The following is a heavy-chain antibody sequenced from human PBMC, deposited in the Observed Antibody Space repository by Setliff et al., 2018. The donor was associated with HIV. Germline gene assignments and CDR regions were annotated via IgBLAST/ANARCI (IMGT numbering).Heavy chain of an antibody. J-gene: IGHJ6*03. CDR2: IYTSGST. Sequence: SETLSLTCTVSDGSISSYYWSWIRQPAGEGLEWIGRIYTSGSTNYNPSFKSRLTMSPDPSKNQFSLKLRSVTAADTAVYYCARVSSTYWYSIPQNYYYHMDVWGKGTSVTVSS. CDR3: ARVSSTYWYSIPQNYYYHMDV. D-gene: IGHD2-2*01. V-gene: IGHV4-4*07. CDR1: DGSISSYY.